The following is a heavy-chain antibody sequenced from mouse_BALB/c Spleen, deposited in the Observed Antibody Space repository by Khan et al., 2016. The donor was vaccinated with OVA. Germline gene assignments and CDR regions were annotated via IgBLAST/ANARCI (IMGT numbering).Heavy chain of an antibody. Sequence: QVQLQQSGPELVKPGASVKMSCKASGYTFTDYDIRWVKQRTGQGLEWIGEIYPGSGNTYSNEKFKGKATLTADKSSNTADMQLSSLTSEDSAVYFCAKIFYGNSYAMDYWGQGTAVTVSA. CDR2: IYPGSGNT. V-gene: IGHV1-81*01. CDR3: AKIFYGNSYAMDY. CDR1: GYTFTDYD. D-gene: IGHD2-1*01. J-gene: IGHJ4*01.